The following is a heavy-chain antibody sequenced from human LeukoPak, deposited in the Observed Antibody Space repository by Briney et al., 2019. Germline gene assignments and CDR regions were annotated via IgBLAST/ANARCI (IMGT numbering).Heavy chain of an antibody. V-gene: IGHV4-31*03. Sequence: PSETLSLTCTVSGDSISSGGHYWSWIRQHPGKGLEWIGYIYYTGSTYYNPSLKSRVTISVDKSKILFSLKLSSVTAADTAIYYCARDRVVGDRTGNVGVWGQGATVTVSS. J-gene: IGHJ6*02. CDR2: IYYTGST. D-gene: IGHD3-3*01. CDR1: GDSISSGGHY. CDR3: ARDRVVGDRTGNVGV.